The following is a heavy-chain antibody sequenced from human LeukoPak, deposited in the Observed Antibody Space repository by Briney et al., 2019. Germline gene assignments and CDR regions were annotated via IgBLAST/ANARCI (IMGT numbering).Heavy chain of an antibody. CDR1: GFTFSDYY. D-gene: IGHD3-16*01. CDR2: ISNSGTMI. CDR3: AGGVQGAGPFDY. J-gene: IGHJ4*02. V-gene: IGHV3-11*01. Sequence: GGSLRLSCAASGFTFSDYYMSWIRRAPGKGLEWISYISNSGTMIYYRDSVKGRVTVSRDNAQNSLYLQMNSLRAEDTALYYCAGGVQGAGPFDYWGQGSLVTVSS.